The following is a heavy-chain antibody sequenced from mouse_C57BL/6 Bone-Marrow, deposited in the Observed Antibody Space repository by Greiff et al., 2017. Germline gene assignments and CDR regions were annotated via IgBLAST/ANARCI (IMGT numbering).Heavy chain of an antibody. D-gene: IGHD2-3*01. CDR3: ARGDGYGFLDV. V-gene: IGHV5-4*01. CDR2: ISDGGSYT. CDR1: GFTFSSYA. J-gene: IGHJ1*03. Sequence: EVQVVESGGGLVKPGGSLKLSCAASGFTFSSYAMSWVRQTPEKRLEWVATISDGGSYTYYPDNVKGRFTISRDNAKNNLYLQMSHLKSEDTAMYYCARGDGYGFLDVWGTGTTVTVSS.